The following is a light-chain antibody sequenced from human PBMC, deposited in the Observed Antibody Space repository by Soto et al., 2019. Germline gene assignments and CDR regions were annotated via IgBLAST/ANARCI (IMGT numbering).Light chain of an antibody. CDR2: DAS. CDR3: QQRSNWPGT. V-gene: IGKV3-11*01. CDR1: QSVSSY. Sequence: EIVLTQSPATLSLSPGERATLSCRASQSVSSYLAWHQQKPGQAPRLLIYDASNRATGIPARFSGSGSGTDFTLTISSLEPEDFAVYYCQQRSNWPGTFGQGTRLEI. J-gene: IGKJ5*01.